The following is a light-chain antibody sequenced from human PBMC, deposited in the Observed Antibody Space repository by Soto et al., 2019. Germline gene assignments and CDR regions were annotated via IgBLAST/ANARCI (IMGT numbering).Light chain of an antibody. CDR1: SSDVGYYNY. CDR3: CSYAGSYTFARND. Sequence: QSVLTQPRSVSGSPGQSVTISCTGTSSDVGYYNYVSWYQQHPGKAPKLMIHDVSERPSGVPDRFSGSKSGNTASLTISGLQAEDEADYYCCSYAGSYTFARNDFGTGTQVTVL. J-gene: IGLJ1*01. CDR2: DVS. V-gene: IGLV2-11*01.